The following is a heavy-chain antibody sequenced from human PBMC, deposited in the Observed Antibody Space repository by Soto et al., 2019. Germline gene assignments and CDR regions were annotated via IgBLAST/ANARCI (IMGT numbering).Heavy chain of an antibody. D-gene: IGHD2-21*02. CDR1: GDTFTDYY. CDR2: VNPSGGHT. CDR3: ARGGHVVVVTAALDY. J-gene: IGHJ4*02. V-gene: IGHV1-46*01. Sequence: QVQLMQSGAEVKKPGASVKVSCKASGDTFTDYYIHWVRQAPGQGLEWMGTVNPSGGHTTYAQHFLGRVTXTGXXSXRTLSMGLTSLTSDDTAIYYCARGGHVVVVTAALDYWGQGTLVTVSS.